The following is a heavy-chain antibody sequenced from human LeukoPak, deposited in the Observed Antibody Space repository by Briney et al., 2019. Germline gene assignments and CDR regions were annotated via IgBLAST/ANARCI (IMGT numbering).Heavy chain of an antibody. CDR3: ARGGYSLISKFDY. D-gene: IGHD5-18*01. CDR1: GFTFSTYA. J-gene: IGHJ4*02. CDR2: ISGSSAST. Sequence: GGSLRLSCAASGFTFSTYAMNWVRQAPGKGLEWVSGISGSSASTYYADSVKGRFTISRDNSKNTLYLQMNSLRPEDTAIYYCARGGYSLISKFDYWGQGTLVTVSS. V-gene: IGHV3-23*01.